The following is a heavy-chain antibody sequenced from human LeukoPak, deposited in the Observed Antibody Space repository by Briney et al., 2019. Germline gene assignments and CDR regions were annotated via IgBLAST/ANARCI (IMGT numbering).Heavy chain of an antibody. V-gene: IGHV4-59*01. J-gene: IGHJ4*02. Sequence: SETLSLTCTVSGGSINSYYWSWIRQPPGKGLEWIGYIYYSGSTNYNPSLKSRVTISVDTSKNQFSLKLSSVTAADTAVYYCARVTTSLFDYWGQGTLVTVSS. CDR3: ARVTTSLFDY. D-gene: IGHD4-17*01. CDR1: GGSINSYY. CDR2: IYYSGST.